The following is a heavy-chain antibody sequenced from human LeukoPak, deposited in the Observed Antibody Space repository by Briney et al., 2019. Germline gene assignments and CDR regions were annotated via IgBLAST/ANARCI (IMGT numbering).Heavy chain of an antibody. CDR1: GFTVSSNY. J-gene: IGHJ4*02. CDR2: IYSGGST. CDR3: VKEGYCSGASCYNFDY. D-gene: IGHD2-2*02. V-gene: IGHV3-53*05. Sequence: PGGSLRLSCAASGFTVSSNYMSWVRQAPGKGLEWVSVIYSGGSTYYADSVKGRFTISRDNSKKTVYLQMNSLRAEDTAIYYCVKEGYCSGASCYNFDYWGQGTLVTVSS.